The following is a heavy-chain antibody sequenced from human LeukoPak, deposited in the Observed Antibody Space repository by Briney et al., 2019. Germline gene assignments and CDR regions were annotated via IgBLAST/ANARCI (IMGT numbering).Heavy chain of an antibody. CDR3: ARGRVAGSSLDY. J-gene: IGHJ4*02. Sequence: PSETLSLTCTVSGGSISSYYWSWIRQPPGKELEWIGYIYTSGSTNYNPSLKSRVTISIDTSKNQFSLKLSSVTAADTAVYYCARGRVAGSSLDYWGQGTLVTVSS. CDR2: IYTSGST. V-gene: IGHV4-4*09. CDR1: GGSISSYY. D-gene: IGHD6-19*01.